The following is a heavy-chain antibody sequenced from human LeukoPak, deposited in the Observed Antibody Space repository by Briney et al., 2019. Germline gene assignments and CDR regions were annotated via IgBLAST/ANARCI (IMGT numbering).Heavy chain of an antibody. Sequence: SETLSLTCTVSGGSISSNHYYWGWIRQPPEKGLEWIGSMYYSGSTYYNPSLKSRVTISVDTSKNQFSLKLSSVTAADTAVYYCARVTLWFGESNYYYYYMDVWGKGTTVTISS. D-gene: IGHD3-10*01. V-gene: IGHV4-39*07. CDR1: GGSISSNHYY. CDR3: ARVTLWFGESNYYYYYMDV. J-gene: IGHJ6*03. CDR2: MYYSGST.